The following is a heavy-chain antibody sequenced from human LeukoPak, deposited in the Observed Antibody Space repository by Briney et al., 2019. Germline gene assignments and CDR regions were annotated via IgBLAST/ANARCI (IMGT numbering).Heavy chain of an antibody. CDR1: GFTFSSYA. CDR2: ISGSGDST. Sequence: PGGSLRLSCAASGFTFSSYAMNWVRQAPGKGLEWVSAISGSGDSTHSADSVEGRFTISRDNSKNTLYLQMNSLRAEDTAIYYCAKDHVDWGSSFDCWGQGTLVTVSS. V-gene: IGHV3-23*01. CDR3: AKDHVDWGSSFDC. D-gene: IGHD3/OR15-3a*01. J-gene: IGHJ4*02.